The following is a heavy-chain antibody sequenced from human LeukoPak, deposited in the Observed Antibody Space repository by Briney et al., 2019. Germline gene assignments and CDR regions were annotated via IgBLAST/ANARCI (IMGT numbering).Heavy chain of an antibody. V-gene: IGHV3-21*01. CDR2: ISSSSSNI. Sequence: GGSLRLSCAASGFTLSFYSMNWVRQAPGKGLEWVSFISSSSSNIYYADSVKGRFTISRDNAKNSLYLQMNSLRAEDTAVYYCERDMKAYDSSYGMDVWGQGTTVTVSS. J-gene: IGHJ6*02. CDR3: ERDMKAYDSSYGMDV. CDR1: GFTLSFYS. D-gene: IGHD3-22*01.